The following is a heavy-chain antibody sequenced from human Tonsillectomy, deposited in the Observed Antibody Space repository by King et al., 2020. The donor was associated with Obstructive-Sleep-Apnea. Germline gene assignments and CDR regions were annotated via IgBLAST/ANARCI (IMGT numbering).Heavy chain of an antibody. CDR2: ISYDGSNK. Sequence: QLVQYGGGVVQPGRSLRLSCAASGFTFSTYALHWVRQAPGKGLEWVAVISYDGSNKFYADSVKGRFTISRDNSKNTLYLQMNSLRPEDTAVYYCARDNIVAAGEYFQHWGQGTLVTVSS. D-gene: IGHD6-13*01. V-gene: IGHV3-30*04. CDR1: GFTFSTYA. J-gene: IGHJ1*01. CDR3: ARDNIVAAGEYFQH.